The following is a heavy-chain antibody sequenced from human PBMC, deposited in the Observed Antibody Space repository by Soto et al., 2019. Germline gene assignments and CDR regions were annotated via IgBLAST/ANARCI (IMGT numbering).Heavy chain of an antibody. Sequence: ASVKVSCKASGGTFSSYAISWVRQAPGQGLEWMGGIIPIFGTANYAQKFQGRVTITADESTSTAYMELSSLRSEGTAVYYCGYCSGGSCWEDYYYYGVDVWGQGTTVTVS. CDR1: GGTFSSYA. CDR3: GYCSGGSCWEDYYYYGVDV. J-gene: IGHJ6*02. V-gene: IGHV1-69*13. D-gene: IGHD2-15*01. CDR2: IIPIFGTA.